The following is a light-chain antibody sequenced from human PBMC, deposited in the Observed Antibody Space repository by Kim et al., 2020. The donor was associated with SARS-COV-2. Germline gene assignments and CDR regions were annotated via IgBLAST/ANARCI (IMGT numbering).Light chain of an antibody. J-gene: IGKJ2*01. Sequence: LSPGESATLSCRASQSVSRNLIWYQQKPGQAPRPLMYDASNRATGVPARFSGSGSGTDFTLTISSPEPEDFAVYYCQQRTNWRYTFGQGTKLEI. CDR1: QSVSRN. CDR3: QQRTNWRYT. CDR2: DAS. V-gene: IGKV3-11*01.